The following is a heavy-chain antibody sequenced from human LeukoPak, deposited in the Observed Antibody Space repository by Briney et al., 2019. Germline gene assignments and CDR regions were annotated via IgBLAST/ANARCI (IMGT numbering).Heavy chain of an antibody. J-gene: IGHJ3*02. CDR3: ACLTTADAFDI. V-gene: IGHV4-59*01. CDR2: IYDSGST. Sequence: SETLSLTCTVSGGSISSYYWSWIRQPPGQGLEWIGYIYDSGSTNYNPSLKSRVTISVDTSKNQFSLKLSSVTAADTAVYYCACLTTADAFDIWGQGTMVTVSS. D-gene: IGHD3-22*01. CDR1: GGSISSYY.